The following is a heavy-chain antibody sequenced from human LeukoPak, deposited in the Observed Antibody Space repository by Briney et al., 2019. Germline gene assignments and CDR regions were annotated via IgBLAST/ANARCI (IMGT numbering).Heavy chain of an antibody. D-gene: IGHD3-22*01. J-gene: IGHJ4*02. CDR1: GFTLSDFY. CDR3: ARRYYDSTGYYLDS. Sequence: PGGSLRLSCAASGFTLSDFYMSWIRQAPGRGLEGVSYISSDSSYTKYADSVKGRFTISRDNAKNSLYLQMNSLRAEDTALYYCARRYYDSTGYYLDSWGQGTLVTVSS. V-gene: IGHV3-11*06. CDR2: ISSDSSYT.